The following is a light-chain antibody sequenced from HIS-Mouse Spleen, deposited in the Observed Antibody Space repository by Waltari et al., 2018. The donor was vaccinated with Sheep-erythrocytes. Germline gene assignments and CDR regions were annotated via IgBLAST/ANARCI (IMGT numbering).Light chain of an antibody. CDR2: EGS. CDR1: SSDVGSYNL. J-gene: IGLJ3*02. V-gene: IGLV2-23*01. CDR3: CSYAGSSTPWV. Sequence: QSALTQPASVSGSPGQSITISCTGTSSDVGSYNLVSWYQQHPGKAPQLMIYEGSKRPSGVSNSFSGSKSGNTASLTISGLQAEDEADYYCCSYAGSSTPWVFGGGTKLTVL.